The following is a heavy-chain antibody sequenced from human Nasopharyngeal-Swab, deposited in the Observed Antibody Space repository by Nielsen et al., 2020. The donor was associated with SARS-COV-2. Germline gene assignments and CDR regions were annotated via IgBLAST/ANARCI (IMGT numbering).Heavy chain of an antibody. V-gene: IGHV3-23*01. D-gene: IGHD3-10*01. J-gene: IGHJ4*02. CDR2: ISGSGGST. CDR3: AKREITMVRGVIGYFDY. Sequence: WIRQPPGKGLEWASAISGSGGSTYYADSVKGRFTISRDNSKNTLYLQMNSLRAEDTAVYYCAKREITMVRGVIGYFDYWGQGTLVTVSS.